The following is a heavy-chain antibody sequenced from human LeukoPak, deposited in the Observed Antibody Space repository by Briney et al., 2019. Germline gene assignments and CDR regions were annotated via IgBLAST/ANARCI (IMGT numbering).Heavy chain of an antibody. J-gene: IGHJ4*02. CDR3: ASTKHSSSWPPFDY. D-gene: IGHD6-13*01. Sequence: KASETLSLTCAVYGGSFSGYYWSWIRQPPGKGLEWIGEINHSGSTNYNPSLKSRVTISVDTSKNQFSLKLSSVTAADTAVYYCASTKHSSSWPPFDYWGQGTLVTVSS. V-gene: IGHV4-34*01. CDR2: INHSGST. CDR1: GGSFSGYY.